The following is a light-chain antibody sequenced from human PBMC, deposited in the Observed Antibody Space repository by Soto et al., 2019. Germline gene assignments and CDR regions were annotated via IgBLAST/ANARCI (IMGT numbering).Light chain of an antibody. V-gene: IGKV1-17*01. Sequence: DIQMTQSPSSLSASVGDRVIITCRASQGIGDDLGWYQQKPGKAPKRLIYAASSLQSGVPSRFSGSGSGTDFTLTISSLQPDDFASYYCQQYNNWPPAFGQGTKVEIK. J-gene: IGKJ1*01. CDR3: QQYNNWPPA. CDR1: QGIGDD. CDR2: AAS.